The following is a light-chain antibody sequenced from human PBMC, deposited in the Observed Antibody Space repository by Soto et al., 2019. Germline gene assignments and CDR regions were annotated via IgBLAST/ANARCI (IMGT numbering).Light chain of an antibody. CDR1: QSVSSY. CDR3: QQRSNWPPYT. J-gene: IGKJ2*01. V-gene: IGKV3-11*01. CDR2: DAS. Sequence: EIVLTQSPATLSLSPGERATLSCRASQSVSSYLAWYQQKPGQPPRLLIYDASNRATGIPARFSGSGSGTDFTLTSSSLEPEDFVVYYCQQRSNWPPYTFGQGTKLEIK.